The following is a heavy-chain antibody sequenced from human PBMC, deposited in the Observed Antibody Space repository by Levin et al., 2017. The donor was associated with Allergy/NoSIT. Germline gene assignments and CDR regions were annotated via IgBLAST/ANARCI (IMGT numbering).Heavy chain of an antibody. V-gene: IGHV3-15*01. Sequence: GESLKISCAASGFTFSNAWMSWVRQAPGKGLEWVGRIKSKTDGGTTDYAAPVKGRFTISRDDSKNTLYLQMNSLKTEDTAVYYCTTLIQGASNDAFDIWGQGTMVTVSS. CDR1: GFTFSNAW. CDR2: IKSKTDGGTT. CDR3: TTLIQGASNDAFDI. J-gene: IGHJ3*02. D-gene: IGHD1-26*01.